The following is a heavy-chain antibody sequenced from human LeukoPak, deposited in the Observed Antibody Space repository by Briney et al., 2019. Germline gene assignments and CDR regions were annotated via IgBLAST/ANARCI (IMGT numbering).Heavy chain of an antibody. CDR2: IYQSETA. J-gene: IGHJ3*02. D-gene: IGHD2-15*01. V-gene: IGHV4-38-2*02. CDR1: GYSITSGYY. CDR3: ARAHLYCSGGSCYSDAFDI. Sequence: SETLSLTCTVSGYSITSGYYWGWIRPPPGKGLEWIGSIYQSETAHYNPSLKSRVTISVDTSKNQFSLKLRSVMAADTAVYYCARAHLYCSGGSCYSDAFDIWGQGTMVTVSS.